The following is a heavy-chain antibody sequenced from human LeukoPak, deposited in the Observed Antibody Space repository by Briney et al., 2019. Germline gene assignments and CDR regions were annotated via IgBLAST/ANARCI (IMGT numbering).Heavy chain of an antibody. J-gene: IGHJ4*02. D-gene: IGHD1-1*01. CDR2: IHHSGST. V-gene: IGHV4-31*03. Sequence: SETLSLTCTVSGGSISSGNYYWSWIRQHPGKGLEWIGYIHHSGSTYYNPSLKSRVIISVDTSKNQFSLKLSSVTAADTAVYYCASGNDYFDYWGQGTLVTVSS. CDR3: ASGNDYFDY. CDR1: GGSISSGNYY.